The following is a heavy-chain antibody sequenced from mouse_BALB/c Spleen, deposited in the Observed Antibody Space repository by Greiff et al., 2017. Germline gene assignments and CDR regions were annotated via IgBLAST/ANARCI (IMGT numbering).Heavy chain of an antibody. D-gene: IGHD2-14*01. CDR2: INSNGGST. V-gene: IGHV5-6-3*01. Sequence: EVKLMESGGGLVQPGGSLKLSCAASGFTFSSYGMSWVRQTPDKRLELVATINSNGGSTYYPDSVKGRFTISRDNAKNTLYLQMSSLKSEDTAMYYCAREGGRYDVYFDYWGQGTTLTVSS. CDR1: GFTFSSYG. CDR3: AREGGRYDVYFDY. J-gene: IGHJ2*01.